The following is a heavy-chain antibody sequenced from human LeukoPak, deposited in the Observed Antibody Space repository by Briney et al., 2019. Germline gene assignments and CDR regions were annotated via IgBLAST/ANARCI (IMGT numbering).Heavy chain of an antibody. CDR1: GFTFSNCA. Sequence: GGSLRLSCAASGFTFSNCAMNWVRQAPGKGLEWVSALSSSGNSTYYADSVKGRFTISRDNSKNTLYLQMNSLRAEDTAVYYCAKDLSVGYYYDSSGPRGGYYYYGMDVWGQGTTVTVSS. V-gene: IGHV3-23*01. CDR2: LSSSGNST. J-gene: IGHJ6*02. CDR3: AKDLSVGYYYDSSGPRGGYYYYGMDV. D-gene: IGHD3-22*01.